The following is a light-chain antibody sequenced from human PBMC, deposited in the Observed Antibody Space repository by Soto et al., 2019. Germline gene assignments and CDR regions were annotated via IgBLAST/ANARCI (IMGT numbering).Light chain of an antibody. V-gene: IGKV4-1*01. CDR2: WAS. Sequence: DIVMTQSPDSLAVSLGERATINCKSSQSVLYSSNNKNYIAWYQQKPGQPPKLLIYWASTRESGVPDRFSGSGSGTDFTLTISSLQAEDVAVYYCQQDYSTPWTFGQGPKVEIK. CDR3: QQDYSTPWT. CDR1: QSVLYSSNNKNY. J-gene: IGKJ1*01.